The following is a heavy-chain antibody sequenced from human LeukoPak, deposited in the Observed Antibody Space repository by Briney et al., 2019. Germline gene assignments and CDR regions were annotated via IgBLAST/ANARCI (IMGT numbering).Heavy chain of an antibody. V-gene: IGHV3-66*04. J-gene: IGHJ6*02. D-gene: IGHD2-15*01. CDR1: GFTVSSNY. CDR2: VYNDGST. Sequence: GGSLRLSCAASGFTVSSNYMSWVRQAPGKGLEWVSSVYNDGSTNYADSAKGRFTISRENSKNTLYLQMNSLRAEDTAVYYCARHSYSRYYYGMDVWGQGTTVTVSS. CDR3: ARHSYSRYYYGMDV.